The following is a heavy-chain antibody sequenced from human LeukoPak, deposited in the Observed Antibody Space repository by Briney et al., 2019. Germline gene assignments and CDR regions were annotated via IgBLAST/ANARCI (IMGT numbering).Heavy chain of an antibody. Sequence: SETLSLTCTVSGGSISSSSYYWSWIRQPAGKGLEWIGRIYTSGSTNYNPSLKSRVTMSVDTSKNQFSLKLSSVTAADTVVYYCARDSDQPFDYWGQGTLVTVSS. CDR1: GGSISSSSYY. J-gene: IGHJ4*02. V-gene: IGHV4-61*02. CDR2: IYTSGST. CDR3: ARDSDQPFDY.